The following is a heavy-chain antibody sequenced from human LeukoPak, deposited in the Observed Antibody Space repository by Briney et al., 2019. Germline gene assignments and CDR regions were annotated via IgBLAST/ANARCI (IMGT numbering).Heavy chain of an antibody. J-gene: IGHJ5*02. D-gene: IGHD3-9*01. CDR3: ATCDSLLCGRWFDP. Sequence: SETLSLTCAVYGGSFSGYFWRWIRQPPGKGLEWIGEINHSGSTNYNPSLKSRVTISVDTSKNQFSLKLSSVTAEDTAVYYCATCDSLLCGRWFDPWGQGTLVTVSS. CDR1: GGSFSGYF. CDR2: INHSGST. V-gene: IGHV4-34*01.